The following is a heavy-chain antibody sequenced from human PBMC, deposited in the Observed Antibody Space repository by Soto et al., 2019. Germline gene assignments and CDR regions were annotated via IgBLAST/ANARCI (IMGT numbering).Heavy chain of an antibody. D-gene: IGHD3-16*02. V-gene: IGHV3-23*01. CDR3: SVITEGY. J-gene: IGHJ4*02. CDR1: GFTFSSYG. CDR2: ISNSGGT. Sequence: EVQLLESGGGLVEPGGSLRLSCAASGFTFSSYGINWVRQAPGKGLEWVSGISNSGGTYYTDSVKGRSTISRDNFKNPMFLQVNSLRAEDSAVYYCSVITEGYWGQGILVTVSS.